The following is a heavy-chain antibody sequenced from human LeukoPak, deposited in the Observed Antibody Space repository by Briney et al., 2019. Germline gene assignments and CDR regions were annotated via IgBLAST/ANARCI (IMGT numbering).Heavy chain of an antibody. CDR2: IWYDGSNK. D-gene: IGHD4-17*01. CDR1: GFTFSSYG. J-gene: IGHJ4*02. V-gene: IGHV3-33*01. Sequence: GGSLRLSCAASGFTFSSYGMHWVRQAPGKGLEWVAVIWYDGSNKYYADSVKGRFTISRDNSKHTLYLQMNSLRAEDTAVYYCASHPTDGEGDYWGQGALVTVSS. CDR3: ASHPTDGEGDY.